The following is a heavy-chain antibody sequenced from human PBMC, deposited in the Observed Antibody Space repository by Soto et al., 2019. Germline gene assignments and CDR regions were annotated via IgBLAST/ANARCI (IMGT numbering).Heavy chain of an antibody. V-gene: IGHV1-3*01. J-gene: IGHJ6*02. Sequence: ASVKVSCKASGYTFTSYAMHWVRQAPGQRLEWMGWINAGNGNTKYSQKFQGRVTITRDTSASTAYMELSSLRSEDTAVYYCARSGYSYGLYYYYGMDVWGQGTTVTVSS. CDR1: GYTFTSYA. D-gene: IGHD5-18*01. CDR2: INAGNGNT. CDR3: ARSGYSYGLYYYYGMDV.